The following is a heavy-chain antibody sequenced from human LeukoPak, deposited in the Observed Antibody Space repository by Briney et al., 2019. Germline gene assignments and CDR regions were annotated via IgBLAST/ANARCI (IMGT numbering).Heavy chain of an antibody. Sequence: GGSLRLSCAASGFTFSSYSMNWVRQAPGKGLEWVGRIKSKTDSGTTDYAAPVKGRFTISRDDSKNTLYLQMNSLKTEDTAVYYCTTVSAAYYYDSSGYQTHDYWGQGTLVTVSS. CDR2: IKSKTDSGTT. CDR3: TTVSAAYYYDSSGYQTHDY. V-gene: IGHV3-15*01. J-gene: IGHJ4*02. D-gene: IGHD3-22*01. CDR1: GFTFSSYS.